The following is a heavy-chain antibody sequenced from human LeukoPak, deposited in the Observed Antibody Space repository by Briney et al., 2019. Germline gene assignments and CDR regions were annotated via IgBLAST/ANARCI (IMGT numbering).Heavy chain of an antibody. J-gene: IGHJ5*02. CDR2: IYYSGST. CDR1: GGSISSGDYY. Sequence: SQPLSLTCTVSGGSISSGDYYWSWIRPPPGKGLEWIGYIYYSGSTYYNPSLKSRVTISVDTSKNQFSLKLSSVTAADTAVYYCARGGMTFHNWFDPWGQGTLVTVSS. V-gene: IGHV4-30-4*01. D-gene: IGHD2/OR15-2a*01. CDR3: ARGGMTFHNWFDP.